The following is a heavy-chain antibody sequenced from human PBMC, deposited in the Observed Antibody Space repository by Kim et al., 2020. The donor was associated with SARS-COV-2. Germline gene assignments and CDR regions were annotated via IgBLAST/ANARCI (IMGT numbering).Heavy chain of an antibody. Sequence: GGSLRLSCAASGFTFSDHYMDWVRQAPGKGLEWVGRTRNKANSYTTEYAASVKGRFTISRDDSKNSLYLQMNSLKTEDTAVYYCARVPRYGSGSETDYWGQGTLVTVSS. D-gene: IGHD3-10*01. CDR3: ARVPRYGSGSETDY. V-gene: IGHV3-72*01. CDR1: GFTFSDHY. CDR2: TRNKANSYTT. J-gene: IGHJ4*02.